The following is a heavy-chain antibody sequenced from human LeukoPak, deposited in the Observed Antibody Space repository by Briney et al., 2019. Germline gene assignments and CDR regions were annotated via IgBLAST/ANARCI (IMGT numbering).Heavy chain of an antibody. Sequence: SETLSVTCTVSGGSISSYYWSWIRQPPGKGLEWIGYIYYSGTTNYNPSLKSRVTISVDTSKSQFSLKLNSVTAADTAVYYCARSGGYSSPQNYWGQGTLVTVSS. CDR2: IYYSGTT. CDR1: GGSISSYY. V-gene: IGHV4-59*01. J-gene: IGHJ4*02. CDR3: ARSGGYSSPQNY. D-gene: IGHD6-19*01.